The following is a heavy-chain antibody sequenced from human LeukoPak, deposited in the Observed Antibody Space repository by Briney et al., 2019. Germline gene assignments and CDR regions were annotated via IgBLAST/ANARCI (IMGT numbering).Heavy chain of an antibody. CDR2: ISWNSGSI. D-gene: IGHD6-19*01. Sequence: PGRSLRLSCAASGFTFDDYATHWVRQAPGKGLEWVSGISWNSGSIGYADSVKGRFTISRDNAKNSLYLQMNSLRAEDTALYYCAKDINSNGIAVAGTVFDYWGQGTLVTVSS. CDR3: AKDINSNGIAVAGTVFDY. V-gene: IGHV3-9*01. J-gene: IGHJ4*02. CDR1: GFTFDDYA.